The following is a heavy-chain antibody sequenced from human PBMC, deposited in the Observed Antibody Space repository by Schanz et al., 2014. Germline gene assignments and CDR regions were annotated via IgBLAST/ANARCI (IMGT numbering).Heavy chain of an antibody. CDR2: ISGSGGST. CDR3: AKDHAVSDILTALGN. CDR1: GFTFTNYA. Sequence: EVHLLESGGGLVQPGGSLRLSCAASGFTFTNYAMTWVRQAPEKGLEWVSGISGSGGSTYDAESVKGRMTISRDNSKNTLYLQMNSLRAEDTAVYYCAKDHAVSDILTALGNWGQGTLVTVSS. D-gene: IGHD3-9*01. V-gene: IGHV3-23*01. J-gene: IGHJ4*02.